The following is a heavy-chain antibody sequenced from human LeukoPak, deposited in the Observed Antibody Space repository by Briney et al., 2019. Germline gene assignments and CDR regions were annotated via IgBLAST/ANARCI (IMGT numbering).Heavy chain of an antibody. CDR3: ASGVYDFWSGYYFDY. V-gene: IGHV4-30-2*01. Sequence: PSETLSLTCAVSGGSISSGGYSWSWIRQPPGKGLEWIGYIYHSGSTYYNPSLKSRATISVDRSKNQFSLKLSSVTAADTAVYYCASGVYDFWSGYYFDYWGQGTLVTVSS. D-gene: IGHD3-3*01. CDR1: GGSISSGGYS. CDR2: IYHSGST. J-gene: IGHJ4*02.